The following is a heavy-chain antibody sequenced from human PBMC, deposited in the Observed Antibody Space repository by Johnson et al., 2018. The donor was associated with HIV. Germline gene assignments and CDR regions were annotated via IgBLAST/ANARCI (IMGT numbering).Heavy chain of an antibody. CDR2: TSNDGSNK. CDR1: GFTFSNAW. J-gene: IGHJ3*02. Sequence: QMLLVESGGGLVKPGGSLRLSCAASGFTFSNAWMSWVRQAPGKGLEWVAVTSNDGSNKYYADSVKGRFTIYRDNFKNTLYLQMNGLRPEDTAVYYFAKEDPWRRAFDIWGQGTVVTVSS. D-gene: IGHD1-1*01. CDR3: AKEDPWRRAFDI. V-gene: IGHV3-30*18.